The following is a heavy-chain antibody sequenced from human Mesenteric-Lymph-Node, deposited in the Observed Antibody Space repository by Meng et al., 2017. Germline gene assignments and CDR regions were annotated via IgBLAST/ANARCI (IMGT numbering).Heavy chain of an antibody. CDR2: IKSKTDGGTT. Sequence: GESLKISCVVSGFAFSGNWMSWVRQAPGKGLEWVGRIKSKTDGGTTDYAAPVKGRFTISRDDSKNTLYLQMNSLKTEDTAVYYCLCSGGSCYSSYYYGMDVWGQGTTVTVSS. J-gene: IGHJ6*02. V-gene: IGHV3-15*01. D-gene: IGHD2-15*01. CDR1: GFAFSGNW. CDR3: LCSGGSCYSSYYYGMDV.